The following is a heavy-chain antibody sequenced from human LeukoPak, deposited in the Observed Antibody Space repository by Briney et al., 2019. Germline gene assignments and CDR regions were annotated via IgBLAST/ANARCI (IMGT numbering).Heavy chain of an antibody. CDR3: ARFYGSGSYGRGYYYYGMDV. Sequence: ASVKVSCKASGYTFTSYDINWVRQATGQGLEWMGWMNPNSGNTGYAQKFQGRVTMTRNTSISTAYMGLSSLRSEDTAVYYCARFYGSGSYGRGYYYYGMDVWGQGTTVTVSS. D-gene: IGHD3-10*01. J-gene: IGHJ6*02. CDR1: GYTFTSYD. V-gene: IGHV1-8*01. CDR2: MNPNSGNT.